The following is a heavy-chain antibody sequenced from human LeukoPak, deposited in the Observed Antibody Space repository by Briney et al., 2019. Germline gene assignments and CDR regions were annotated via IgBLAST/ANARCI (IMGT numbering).Heavy chain of an antibody. CDR2: IYHSGST. CDR3: ARGGGYASPIGY. D-gene: IGHD5-12*01. V-gene: IGHV4-59*01. J-gene: IGHJ4*02. CDR1: GGSISTYY. Sequence: SETLSPTCTLSGGSISTYYWSWIRQLPGKGLEWIGYIYHSGSTNYNPSLKSRVTISVDTSKNQFSLKLSSVTAADTAVYYCARGGGYASPIGYWGQGALVTVSS.